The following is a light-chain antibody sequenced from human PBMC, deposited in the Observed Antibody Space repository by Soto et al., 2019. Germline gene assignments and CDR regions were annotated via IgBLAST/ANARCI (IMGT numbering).Light chain of an antibody. CDR1: QSVSSSY. CDR3: QQWGT. CDR2: GAS. Sequence: IRLTQSPGTLSLSPGERATLSCRASQSVSSSYLAWYQQKPGQAPRLLTYGASSRANGIQDRFSGSGSGTDFTLTISRLEPEDFAVYYCQQWGTFGQGTRWIS. V-gene: IGKV3-20*01. J-gene: IGKJ1*01.